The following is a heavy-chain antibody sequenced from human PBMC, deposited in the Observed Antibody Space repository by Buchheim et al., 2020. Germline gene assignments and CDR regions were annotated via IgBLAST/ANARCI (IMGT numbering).Heavy chain of an antibody. CDR2: ISGSGGST. CDR3: AKVGNVVITTAYYYGMDV. J-gene: IGHJ6*02. D-gene: IGHD3-22*01. CDR1: GFTFSSYA. Sequence: EVQLLESGGGLVQPGGSLRLSCAASGFTFSSYAMSWVRQAPGKGLEWVSAISGSGGSTYYADSVKGRFTISRDNSENTLYLQMNSLRAEDTAVYYCAKVGNVVITTAYYYGMDVWGQGTT. V-gene: IGHV3-23*01.